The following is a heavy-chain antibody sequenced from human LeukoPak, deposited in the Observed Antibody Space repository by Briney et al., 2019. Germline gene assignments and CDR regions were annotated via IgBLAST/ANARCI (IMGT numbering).Heavy chain of an antibody. V-gene: IGHV4-34*01. J-gene: IGHJ5*02. CDR1: GGSISSYY. Sequence: PSETLSLTCTVSGGSISSYYWSWIRQPAGKGLEWIGEINHSGSTNYNPSLKSRVTISVDTSKNQFSLKLSSVTAADTAVYYCARRDRYYYGSGSYHWFDPWGQGTLVTVSS. D-gene: IGHD3-10*01. CDR3: ARRDRYYYGSGSYHWFDP. CDR2: INHSGST.